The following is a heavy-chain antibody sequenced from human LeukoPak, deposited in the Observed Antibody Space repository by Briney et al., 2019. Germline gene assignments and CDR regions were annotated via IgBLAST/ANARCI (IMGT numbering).Heavy chain of an antibody. D-gene: IGHD6-13*01. Sequence: RGSLRLSCAASGFTFSSYAMHWVRQAPGKGLEWVTVLSNDGSKEYYADSVKGRFTISRDNSKNTLYVQMNSLRAEDTAVYYCARDATSGYSSSWYLPDFWGQGTLVTVSS. V-gene: IGHV3-30-3*01. CDR2: LSNDGSKE. CDR3: ARDATSGYSSSWYLPDF. CDR1: GFTFSSYA. J-gene: IGHJ4*02.